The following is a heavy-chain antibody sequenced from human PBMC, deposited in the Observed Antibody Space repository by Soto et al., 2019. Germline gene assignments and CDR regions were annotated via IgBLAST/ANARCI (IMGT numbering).Heavy chain of an antibody. Sequence: GGSLRLSCAASGFTFSSYSMNWVRQAPGKGLEWVSSISSSSSYIYYADSVKGRFTISRDNAKNSLYLQMNSLRAEDTAVYYCARDRLYSSSHYYYYYMDVWGKGTTVTVSS. J-gene: IGHJ6*03. CDR1: GFTFSSYS. V-gene: IGHV3-21*01. D-gene: IGHD6-6*01. CDR3: ARDRLYSSSHYYYYYMDV. CDR2: ISSSSSYI.